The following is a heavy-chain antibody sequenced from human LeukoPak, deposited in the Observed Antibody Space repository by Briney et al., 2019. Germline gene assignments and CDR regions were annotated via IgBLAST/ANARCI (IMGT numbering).Heavy chain of an antibody. J-gene: IGHJ4*02. D-gene: IGHD1-26*01. CDR3: AKGVSGSYSFDY. Sequence: PGGSLRLSCAASGFMLSSYWMSWVRQAPGKGLEWVANIKQDGSEKYYVDSVKGRFTISRDNAKNSLFLQMNSLRAEDTAVYYCAKGVSGSYSFDYWGQGTLVTVSS. V-gene: IGHV3-7*03. CDR1: GFMLSSYW. CDR2: IKQDGSEK.